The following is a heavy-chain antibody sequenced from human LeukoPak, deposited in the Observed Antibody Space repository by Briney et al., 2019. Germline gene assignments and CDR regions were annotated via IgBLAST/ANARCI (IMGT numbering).Heavy chain of an antibody. J-gene: IGHJ3*02. CDR2: IIPILGTA. V-gene: IGHV1-69*13. Sequence: GASVKVSCKASGGTFSSYAISWVRQAPGQGLEWMGGIIPILGTANYAQKFQGRITITADESTSTAYMELSSLRSEDTAVYYCARGLRYFDWFPSEDGWDAFDIWGQGTMVTVSS. CDR3: ARGLRYFDWFPSEDGWDAFDI. D-gene: IGHD3-9*01. CDR1: GGTFSSYA.